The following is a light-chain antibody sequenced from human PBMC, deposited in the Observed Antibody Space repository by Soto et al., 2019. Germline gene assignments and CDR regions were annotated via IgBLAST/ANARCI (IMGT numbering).Light chain of an antibody. CDR3: QQYTSYPLT. V-gene: IGKV1-5*03. CDR2: EAS. Sequence: DIQMTQSPSTLSASVGDRVTITCRASQSINNRLAWNQQKPGKAPNLLIYEASSLEGGVPSRFSGSGSGTEFTLTISSLQPEDFASFYCQQYTSYPLTFGGGTKVEIK. CDR1: QSINNR. J-gene: IGKJ4*01.